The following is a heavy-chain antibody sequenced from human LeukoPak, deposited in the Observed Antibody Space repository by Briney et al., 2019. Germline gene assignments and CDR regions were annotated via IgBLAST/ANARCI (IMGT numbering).Heavy chain of an antibody. CDR1: GGTFISYT. V-gene: IGHV1-69*13. J-gene: IGHJ1*01. Sequence: SVKVSCKASGGTFISYTISWVRQAPGQGLEWMGGIIPIFGTANYAQKFQGRVTITADESTNTAYMELSSLTSEDTAVYYCARGEHSTQYVYFQHWGQGTLVTVSS. CDR2: IIPIFGTA. D-gene: IGHD6-6*01. CDR3: ARGEHSTQYVYFQH.